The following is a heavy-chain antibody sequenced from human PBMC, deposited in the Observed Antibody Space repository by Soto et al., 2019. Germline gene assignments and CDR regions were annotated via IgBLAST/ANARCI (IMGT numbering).Heavy chain of an antibody. CDR2: INTDGGST. D-gene: IGHD6-19*01. CDR3: GRARYTSDWEEMPLDH. J-gene: IGHJ4*02. V-gene: IGHV3-74*03. Sequence: EVQLLESGGGLVQPGGSLRLSCAASGFTFSSHWMHWVRHVPGKGLVWLSRINTDGGSTTYVDSVKGRFTTARDNVKNTLYLEMNGLRVEDTAVYYCGRARYTSDWEEMPLDHWGQGTLVTVSS. CDR1: GFTFSSHW.